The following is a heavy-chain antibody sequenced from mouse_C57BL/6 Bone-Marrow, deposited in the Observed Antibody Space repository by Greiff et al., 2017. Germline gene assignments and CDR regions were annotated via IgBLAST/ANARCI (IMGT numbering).Heavy chain of an antibody. Sequence: QVQLQQSGAELVKPGASVKMSCKASGYTFTSYWITWVKQRPGQGLEWIGDIYPGSGSTNYNEKFKSKATLTVDTSSITAYMQLSSLTSEDSAVYYCARPYYSNYWYFDVWGTGTTVTVSS. D-gene: IGHD2-5*01. CDR3: ARPYYSNYWYFDV. V-gene: IGHV1-55*01. CDR2: IYPGSGST. J-gene: IGHJ1*03. CDR1: GYTFTSYW.